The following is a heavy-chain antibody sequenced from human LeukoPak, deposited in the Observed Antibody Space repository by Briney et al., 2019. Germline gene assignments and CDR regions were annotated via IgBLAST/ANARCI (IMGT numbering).Heavy chain of an antibody. V-gene: IGHV3-74*01. D-gene: IGHD1-26*01. CDR1: GFTFSSYW. CDR3: TTDGGIMGVG. CDR2: INSHGSST. J-gene: IGHJ4*02. Sequence: GGSLRLSCAASGFTFSSYWMHWVRQAPGKGLVWVSRINSHGSSTSYADSVKGRFTISRDDAKNTLYLQMNSLKTEDTAVYHCTTDGGIMGVGWGQGTLVAVSS.